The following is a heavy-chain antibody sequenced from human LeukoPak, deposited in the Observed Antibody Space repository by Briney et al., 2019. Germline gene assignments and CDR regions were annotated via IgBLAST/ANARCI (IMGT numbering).Heavy chain of an antibody. V-gene: IGHV3-49*04. CDR3: TLGGDPYYYDTSGYDY. CDR2: IRSKGYGGTT. Sequence: GGSLRLSCAASGFTFSNFSMNWVRQAPGKGLEWVGFIRSKGYGGTTEYAASVKGRFTISRDDSKSIAYLQMNSLKTEDTAVYYCTLGGDPYYYDTSGYDYWGQGTLVTVSS. D-gene: IGHD3-22*01. CDR1: GFTFSNFS. J-gene: IGHJ4*02.